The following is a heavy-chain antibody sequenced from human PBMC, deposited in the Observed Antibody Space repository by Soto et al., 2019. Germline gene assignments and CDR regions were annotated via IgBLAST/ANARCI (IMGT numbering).Heavy chain of an antibody. V-gene: IGHV1-69*06. CDR3: AVTVIGSGSPRAQ. J-gene: IGHJ4*02. CDR2: SIPIYASP. Sequence: QVQLVQSGAEVKKPGSSVKVSCKASGGTFSSNAISWVRQAPGQGLEWMGGSIPIYASPNYAQKFQGRVTVTADKATSTVYLELIRRKIADSAIYYCAVTVIGSGSPRAQWGLGTLVIVSS. D-gene: IGHD3-10*01. CDR1: GGTFSSNA.